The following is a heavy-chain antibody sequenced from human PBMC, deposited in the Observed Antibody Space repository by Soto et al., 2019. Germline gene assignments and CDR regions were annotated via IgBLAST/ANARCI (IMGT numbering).Heavy chain of an antibody. CDR2: INPSGGST. CDR1: GYTFTSYY. D-gene: IGHD3-22*01. CDR3: ARGVYHYDSSGYSDY. J-gene: IGHJ4*02. V-gene: IGHV1-46*01. Sequence: ASVKVSCKASGYTFTSYYMHWVRQAPGQGLEWMGIINPSGGSTSYAQKFQGRVTMTRDTSTSTVYMELSSLRSEDTAVYYCARGVYHYDSSGYSDYWGQGTLVTVSS.